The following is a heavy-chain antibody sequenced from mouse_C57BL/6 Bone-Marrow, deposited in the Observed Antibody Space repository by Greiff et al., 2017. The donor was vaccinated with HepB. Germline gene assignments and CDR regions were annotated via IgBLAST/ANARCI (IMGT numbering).Heavy chain of an antibody. D-gene: IGHD3-2*02. J-gene: IGHJ3*01. CDR3: ASPDSSGYGFAY. CDR2: IWSGGST. Sequence: QVQLQQSGPGLVQPSQSLSITCTVSGFSLTSYGVHWVRQSPGKGLEWLGVIWSGGSTAYNAAFISRLSISKDNSKSQVFFKMNSLQADDTAIYYCASPDSSGYGFAYWGQGTLVTVSA. V-gene: IGHV2-2*01. CDR1: GFSLTSYG.